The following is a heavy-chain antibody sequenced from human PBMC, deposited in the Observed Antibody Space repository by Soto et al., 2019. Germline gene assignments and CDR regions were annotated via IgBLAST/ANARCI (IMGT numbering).Heavy chain of an antibody. CDR1: GYSFTSYW. V-gene: IGHV5-51*01. Sequence: GESLKISCKGSGYSFTSYWIGWVRQMPGKGLEWMGIIYPGDSDTRYSPSFQGQVTISADKSISTAYLQWSSLKASDTAMYYCARQEDCSSTSCWGYFDYWGQGTLVTVSS. J-gene: IGHJ4*02. D-gene: IGHD2-2*01. CDR3: ARQEDCSSTSCWGYFDY. CDR2: IYPGDSDT.